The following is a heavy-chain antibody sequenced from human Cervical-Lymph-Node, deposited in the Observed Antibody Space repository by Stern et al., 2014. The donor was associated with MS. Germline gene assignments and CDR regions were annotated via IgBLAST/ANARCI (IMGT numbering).Heavy chain of an antibody. D-gene: IGHD4-23*01. V-gene: IGHV3-30*03. CDR2: MSYDGSNK. CDR3: ARDPAMTTVVTTFDY. Sequence: VQLVQSGGGVVQPGRSLRLSCAASGFTFSSYGMLWFRQAPGKGLEWVALMSYDGSNKYYADSVKGRFTISRDNSKNTLYLQMNSLRAEDTAVYDCARDPAMTTVVTTFDYWGQGTLVTVSS. CDR1: GFTFSSYG. J-gene: IGHJ4*02.